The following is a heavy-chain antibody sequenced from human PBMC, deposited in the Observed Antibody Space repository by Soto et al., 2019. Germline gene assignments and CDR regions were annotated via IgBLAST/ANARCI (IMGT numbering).Heavy chain of an antibody. V-gene: IGHV3-30*18. D-gene: IGHD6-13*01. CDR1: GFTLSSYG. J-gene: IGHJ6*02. CDR2: ISYDGSNK. CDR3: AKDLIGQQLIPSYYYYGMDV. Sequence: GGSLRLSCAASGFTLSSYGMHWVRQAPGKGLEWVAVISYDGSNKYYADSVKGRFTISRDNSKNTLYLQMNSLRAEDTAVYYWAKDLIGQQLIPSYYYYGMDVWGQGTTVTVSS.